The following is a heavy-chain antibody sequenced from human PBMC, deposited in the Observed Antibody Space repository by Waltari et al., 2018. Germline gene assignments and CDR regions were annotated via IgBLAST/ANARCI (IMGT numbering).Heavy chain of an antibody. CDR1: GDSMSSTDW. D-gene: IGHD2-15*01. Sequence: QVQLQESGPGLVKPSGTLSLTCAVPGDSMSSTDWWNWVRQPPGKGLEWIGQIHRSGRTHYNPSLESRVTTSIDTSNNEFSLKVTSATAADTAVYYCARDRGRGLYLDSWGQGTLVTVSP. V-gene: IGHV4-4*02. J-gene: IGHJ4*02. CDR2: IHRSGRT. CDR3: ARDRGRGLYLDS.